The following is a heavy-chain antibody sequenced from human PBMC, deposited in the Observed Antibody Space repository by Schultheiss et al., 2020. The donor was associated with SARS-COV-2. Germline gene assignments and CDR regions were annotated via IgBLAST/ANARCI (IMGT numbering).Heavy chain of an antibody. CDR2: ISSSSRTI. D-gene: IGHD5-12*01. V-gene: IGHV3-48*01. Sequence: GGSLRLSCAASGFTLSSYSMNWVRQAPGKGLEWVSYISSSSRTIYYADSVKGRFTVSRDNAKNSLYLQMNSLRAEDTAVYYCARDSGYDRRLDYWGQGTLVTVSS. CDR1: GFTLSSYS. J-gene: IGHJ4*02. CDR3: ARDSGYDRRLDY.